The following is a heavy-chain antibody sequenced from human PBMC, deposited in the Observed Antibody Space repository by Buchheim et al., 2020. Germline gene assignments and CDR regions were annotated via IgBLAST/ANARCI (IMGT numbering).Heavy chain of an antibody. CDR1: GGSISSNY. CDR3: ARGIGRWLQSRTVFDP. CDR2: IYYSGST. D-gene: IGHD5-24*01. J-gene: IGHJ5*02. V-gene: IGHV4-59*01. Sequence: QVQLQESGPGLVKPSETLSLTCSVSGGSISSNYWSWIRQPPGKGLEWIGHIYYSGSTNYNPSLKSRVTISVDPSKNQFSLKLSSVTAADTAVYYCARGIGRWLQSRTVFDPWGQGTL.